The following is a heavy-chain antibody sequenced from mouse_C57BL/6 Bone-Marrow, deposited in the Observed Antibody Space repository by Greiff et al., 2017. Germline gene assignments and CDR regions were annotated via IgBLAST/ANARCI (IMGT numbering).Heavy chain of an antibody. Sequence: LVESGAELVRPGASVTLSCKASGYTFTDYEMHWVKQTPVHGLEWIGAIDPETGGTAYNQKFKGKAILTADKSSSTAYMELRSLTSEDSAVYYCTPIYYDYDDYWGQGTTLTVSS. D-gene: IGHD2-4*01. V-gene: IGHV1-15*01. CDR2: IDPETGGT. CDR3: TPIYYDYDDY. J-gene: IGHJ2*01. CDR1: GYTFTDYE.